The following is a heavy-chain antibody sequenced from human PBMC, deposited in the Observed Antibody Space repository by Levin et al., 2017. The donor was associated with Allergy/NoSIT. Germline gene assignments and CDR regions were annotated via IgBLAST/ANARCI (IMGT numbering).Heavy chain of an antibody. CDR3: ARQAYTAFDT. CDR1: GKSFTTYW. CDR2: IYPGDSDT. D-gene: IGHD2-21*01. J-gene: IGHJ5*02. Sequence: PGGSLRLSCKGSGKSFTTYWIAWVRQMPGKGLEWMGIIYPGDSDTRYSPSFQGQVTISADKSISTAYLQWSSLKASDTAIYYCARQAYTAFDTWGQGTLVTVSS. V-gene: IGHV5-51*01.